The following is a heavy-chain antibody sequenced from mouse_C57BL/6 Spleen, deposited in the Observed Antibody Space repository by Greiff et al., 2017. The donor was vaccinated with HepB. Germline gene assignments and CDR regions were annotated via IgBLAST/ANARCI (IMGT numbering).Heavy chain of an antibody. CDR3: ARGSDYYFDY. CDR1: GYTFTSYT. D-gene: IGHD2-4*01. CDR2: INPSSGYT. J-gene: IGHJ2*01. Sequence: QVQLKQSGAELARPGASVKMSCKASGYTFTSYTMHWVKQRPGQGLEWIGYINPSSGYTKYNQKFKDKATLTADKSSSTAYMQLSSLTSEDSAVYYCARGSDYYFDYWGQGTTLTVSS. V-gene: IGHV1-4*01.